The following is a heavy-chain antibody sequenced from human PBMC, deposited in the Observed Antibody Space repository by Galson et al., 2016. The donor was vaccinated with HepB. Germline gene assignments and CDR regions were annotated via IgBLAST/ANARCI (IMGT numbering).Heavy chain of an antibody. CDR3: STPYYDFWSGYNPFDY. V-gene: IGHV3-30*03. J-gene: IGHJ4*02. CDR1: GFTFSSYG. D-gene: IGHD3-3*01. CDR2: ISYDGSNK. Sequence: SLRLSCAASGFTFSSYGMHWVRQAPGKGLEWVAVISYDGSNKYYAHSVKGRFTISRDNSKNTLYLQMNSLRAEDTAVYYCSTPYYDFWSGYNPFDYWGQGTLVTVSS.